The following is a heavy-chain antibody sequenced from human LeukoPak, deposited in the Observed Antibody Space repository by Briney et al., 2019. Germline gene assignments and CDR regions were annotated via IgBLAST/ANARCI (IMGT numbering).Heavy chain of an antibody. D-gene: IGHD2-2*02. CDR3: AKSSCSSTSCYTAFFDY. Sequence: GGSLRLSCAASGFSSGSYAMSWVRQAPGKGLEWVSAISASGDSTYYADSVKGRFTFSRDNSQNTLSLQMNSLRAEDTAVYYCAKSSCSSTSCYTAFFDYWGQGTLVTVSS. CDR1: GFSSGSYA. CDR2: ISASGDST. V-gene: IGHV3-23*01. J-gene: IGHJ4*02.